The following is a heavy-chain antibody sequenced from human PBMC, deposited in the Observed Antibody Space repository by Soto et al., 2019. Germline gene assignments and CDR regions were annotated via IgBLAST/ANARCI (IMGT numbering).Heavy chain of an antibody. V-gene: IGHV3-23*01. CDR2: ISSGGGRT. CDR3: AKDRASSNFEARYYYGMDV. Sequence: PGGSLRLSCAASGFTFNSYGMNWVRQGAGKGLEWVSSISSGGGRTYYADSVKGRLTISRDNSKNTLYLQMNSLRADDTAVYFCAKDRASSNFEARYYYGMDVWGQGTTVTVSS. D-gene: IGHD4-4*01. CDR1: GFTFNSYG. J-gene: IGHJ6*02.